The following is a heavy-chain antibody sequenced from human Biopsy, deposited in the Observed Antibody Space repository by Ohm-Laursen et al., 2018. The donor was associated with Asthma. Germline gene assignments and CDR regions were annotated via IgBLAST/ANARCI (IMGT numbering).Heavy chain of an antibody. CDR2: VYWTGST. CDR1: GGPISSFY. J-gene: IGHJ4*02. CDR3: ATLRVYCRGANCFFFNY. V-gene: IGHV4-59*07. D-gene: IGHD2-2*01. Sequence: SDTLSLTCSVYGGPISSFYWSWIRQSPEKGLEWMGYVYWTGSTNYNPSLKSRITMSVDTSKNRMFLELTSVTAADTAVYYCATLRVYCRGANCFFFNYWGQGTLVTVSS.